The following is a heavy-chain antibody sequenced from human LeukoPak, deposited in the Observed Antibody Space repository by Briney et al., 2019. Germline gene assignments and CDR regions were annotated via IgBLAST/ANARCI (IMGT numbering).Heavy chain of an antibody. CDR3: AGGLDIAVAGPGGYFDY. CDR2: ISPGGYTM. J-gene: IGHJ4*02. CDR1: GFIFNDHH. D-gene: IGHD6-19*01. Sequence: PGGSLRLSCGASGFIFNDHHMNWIRQAAAKGPEEVAYISPGGYTMHFADSVRGRFTISRNNGKKSVYLQMNSLTAEDTAVYYCAGGLDIAVAGPGGYFDYWGQGTLVTVSS. V-gene: IGHV3-11*01.